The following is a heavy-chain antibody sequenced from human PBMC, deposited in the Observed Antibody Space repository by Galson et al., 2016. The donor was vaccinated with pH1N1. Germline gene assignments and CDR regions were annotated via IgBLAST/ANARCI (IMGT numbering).Heavy chain of an antibody. Sequence: PALVKPTQTLTLTCTFPGFSLSTSGMCVSWIRQPPGKALEWLALIDWDDDKYYSTSLKTRLTISKDTSNNQVLLTINNMDPVDTATYYCARIFYGDYSDYCGFWGQGTLVTVSS. CDR1: GFSLSTSGMC. D-gene: IGHD4-11*01. CDR3: ARIFYGDYSDYCGF. V-gene: IGHV2-70*01. J-gene: IGHJ4*02. CDR2: IDWDDDK.